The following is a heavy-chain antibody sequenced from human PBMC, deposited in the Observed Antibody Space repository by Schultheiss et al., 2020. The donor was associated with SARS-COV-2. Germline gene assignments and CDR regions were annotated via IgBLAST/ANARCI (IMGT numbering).Heavy chain of an antibody. V-gene: IGHV4-59*08. Sequence: SETLSLTCTVSGGSISSYYWSWIRQPPGKGLEWIGYIYYSGSTYYNPSLKSRVTISVDTSKNQFSLKLSSVTAADTAVYYCARGAIVGAIYYFDYWGQGTLVTVSS. J-gene: IGHJ4*02. CDR1: GGSISSYY. CDR2: IYYSGST. CDR3: ARGAIVGAIYYFDY. D-gene: IGHD1-26*01.